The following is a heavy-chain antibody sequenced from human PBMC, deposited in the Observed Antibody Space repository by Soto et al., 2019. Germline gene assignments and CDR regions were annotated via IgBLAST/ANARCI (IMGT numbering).Heavy chain of an antibody. Sequence: GGSLRLSCAASGFTFSSYAMSWVRQAPGKGLEWVSAISGSGGSTYYADSVKGRFTISRDNSKNTLYLQMNSLRAEDTAVYYCAKGGDSSGYYYYYYGMDVWGQGTTVTVSS. J-gene: IGHJ6*02. CDR2: ISGSGGST. D-gene: IGHD3-22*01. V-gene: IGHV3-23*01. CDR3: AKGGDSSGYYYYYYGMDV. CDR1: GFTFSSYA.